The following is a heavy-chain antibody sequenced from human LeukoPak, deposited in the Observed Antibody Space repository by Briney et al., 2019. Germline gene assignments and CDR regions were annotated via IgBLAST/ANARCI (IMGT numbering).Heavy chain of an antibody. V-gene: IGHV1-69*05. J-gene: IGHJ4*02. Sequence: SVKVSCKASGGTFSIYAISWVRQAPGQGLEWMGGIIPIFGTANYAQKFQGRVTITTDESTSTAYMELSSLRSEDTAVYYCARGDYDYVWGSYRLDYWGQGTLVTVSS. CDR1: GGTFSIYA. CDR3: ARGDYDYVWGSYRLDY. CDR2: IIPIFGTA. D-gene: IGHD3-16*02.